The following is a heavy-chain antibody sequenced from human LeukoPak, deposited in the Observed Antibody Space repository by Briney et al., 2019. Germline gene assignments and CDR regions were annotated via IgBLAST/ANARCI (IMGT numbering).Heavy chain of an antibody. CDR3: ARDEESGSYSAEYFQH. V-gene: IGHV1-69*06. Sequence: SVKVSCKASGGTFSSYAISWVRQAPGQGLEWMGGIIPIFGTANYAQKFQGRVTITADKSTSTAYMGLSSLRSEDTAVYYCARDEESGSYSAEYFQHWGQGTLVTVSS. D-gene: IGHD1-26*01. CDR2: IIPIFGTA. CDR1: GGTFSSYA. J-gene: IGHJ1*01.